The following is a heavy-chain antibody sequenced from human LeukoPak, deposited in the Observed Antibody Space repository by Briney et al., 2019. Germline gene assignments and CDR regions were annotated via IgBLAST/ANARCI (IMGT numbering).Heavy chain of an antibody. Sequence: GGSLRLSCAASGFTFSSYWMSWVRQAPGKGLEWLANIKQDGSEKYYVDSVKGRFTISRDNAKNSLYLQMNSLRAEGTAVYYCARGASDSGWSFDYWGQGTLVTVSS. J-gene: IGHJ4*02. V-gene: IGHV3-7*01. D-gene: IGHD6-19*01. CDR3: ARGASDSGWSFDY. CDR1: GFTFSSYW. CDR2: IKQDGSEK.